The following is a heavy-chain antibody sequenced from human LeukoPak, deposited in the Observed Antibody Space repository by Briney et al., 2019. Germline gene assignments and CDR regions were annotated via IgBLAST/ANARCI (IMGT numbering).Heavy chain of an antibody. J-gene: IGHJ4*02. D-gene: IGHD1-26*01. Sequence: GGSLRLSCAASGFTFDDYGMSWVRQAPGKGLEWVSGISGSGGNTYYADSVKGRFTISRDNSKNTLYLQMNSLRAEDTAVYYCAKAGSIRFDYWGQGTLVTVSS. V-gene: IGHV3-23*01. CDR1: GFTFDDYG. CDR2: ISGSGGNT. CDR3: AKAGSIRFDY.